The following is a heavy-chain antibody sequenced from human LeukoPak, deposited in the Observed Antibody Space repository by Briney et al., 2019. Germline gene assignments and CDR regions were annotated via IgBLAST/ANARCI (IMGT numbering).Heavy chain of an antibody. CDR2: INAGNGDT. J-gene: IGHJ4*02. D-gene: IGHD2-2*01. CDR3: ARGSTSDWPFDY. CDR1: GYTFTDYA. Sequence: GASVKVSCKASGYTFTDYAIHWVRQAPGQRLEWMGWINAGNGDTKYSQKFQGRVTITRDTSAGIVYMELSSLISEDTALYSCARGSTSDWPFDYWGQGTRVTVSS. V-gene: IGHV1-3*01.